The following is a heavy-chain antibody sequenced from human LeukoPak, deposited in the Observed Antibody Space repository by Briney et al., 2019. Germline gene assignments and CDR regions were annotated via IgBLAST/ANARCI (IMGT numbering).Heavy chain of an antibody. D-gene: IGHD4-23*01. Sequence: SVKVSCKASGATFSSYAISWVRQAPGQGLEWMGGIIPIFGTANYAQKFQGRVTITADESTSTAYMELSSLRSEDTAVYYCARVSAGGNSAYYFDYWGQGTLVTVST. CDR3: ARVSAGGNSAYYFDY. CDR1: GATFSSYA. CDR2: IIPIFGTA. V-gene: IGHV1-69*13. J-gene: IGHJ4*02.